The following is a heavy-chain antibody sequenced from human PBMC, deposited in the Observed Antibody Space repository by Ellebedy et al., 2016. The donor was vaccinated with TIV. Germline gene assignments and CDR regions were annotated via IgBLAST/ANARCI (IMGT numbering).Heavy chain of an antibody. CDR1: GFTFSTYG. D-gene: IGHD5-24*01. J-gene: IGHJ4*02. V-gene: IGHV3-30*18. Sequence: GESLKISCASSGFTFSTYGMHWRRQAPGKGLEWVAVVSYGGNKKYYADSVKGRFTISRDNSKNTLYLQMNRLTAEDTAAYYCAKAAWVKARISWDHDNWGQGTLVTVSS. CDR2: VSYGGNKK. CDR3: AKAAWVKARISWDHDN.